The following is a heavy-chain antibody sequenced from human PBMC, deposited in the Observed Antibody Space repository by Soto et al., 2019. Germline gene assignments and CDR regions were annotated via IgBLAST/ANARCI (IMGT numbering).Heavy chain of an antibody. J-gene: IGHJ4*02. V-gene: IGHV1-18*01. CDR1: GYTVTSYG. CDR2: ISAYNGNT. CDR3: ARQQNNWNVPYPYFDY. D-gene: IGHD1-20*01. Sequence: GASVKVSCKASGYTVTSYGISWVRQAPGQGLEWMGWISAYNGNTNYAQKLQGRVTMTTGTYTSTAYMELRSLRSDDTAVYYCARQQNNWNVPYPYFDYWGQGTLVTVSS.